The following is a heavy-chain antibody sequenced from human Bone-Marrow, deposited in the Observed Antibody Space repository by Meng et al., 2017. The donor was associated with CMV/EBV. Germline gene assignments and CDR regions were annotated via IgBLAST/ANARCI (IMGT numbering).Heavy chain of an antibody. CDR3: ARSSGWSRFDY. CDR2: INPNDDT. V-gene: IGHV1-2*02. J-gene: IGHJ4*02. CDR1: GYTVTDYY. D-gene: IGHD6-19*01. Sequence: QVQLVQSGAEVKKPGASVKVSCKASGYTVTDYYIHWVRQAPGQWLEWMGWINPNDDTNYAQNFQGRVTMTRDMSTNTVYMELSRLTSGDTAVYYCARSSGWSRFDYWGLGTLVTVSS.